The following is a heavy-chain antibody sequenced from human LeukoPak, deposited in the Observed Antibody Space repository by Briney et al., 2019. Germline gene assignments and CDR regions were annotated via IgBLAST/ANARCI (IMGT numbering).Heavy chain of an antibody. Sequence: SETLSLTCAVYGGSFSGYYWSWIRQPPGKGLEWIGEINHSGSTNYNPSLKSRVTISVDTSKNQFSLKLSSVTAVDTAVYYCARCSPPFWSGRLAPYYYYGMDVWGQGTTVTVSS. V-gene: IGHV4-34*01. J-gene: IGHJ6*02. CDR3: ARCSPPFWSGRLAPYYYYGMDV. CDR1: GGSFSGYY. CDR2: INHSGST. D-gene: IGHD3-3*01.